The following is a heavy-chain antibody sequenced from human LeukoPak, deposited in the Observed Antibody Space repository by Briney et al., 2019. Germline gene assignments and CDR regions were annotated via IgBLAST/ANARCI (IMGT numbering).Heavy chain of an antibody. D-gene: IGHD3-16*01. J-gene: IGHJ4*02. CDR1: GGCISSSSYY. V-gene: IGHV4-39*07. CDR3: AKDPRRMARLITFGGGRPYYFDY. Sequence: SETLSLTCTVSGGCISSSSYYWGWIRQPPGKGLEWIGSIYYSGSTYYNPSLKSRVTISVDTSKNQFSLKLSSVTAADTAVYYCAKDPRRMARLITFGGGRPYYFDYWGQGTLVTVSS. CDR2: IYYSGST.